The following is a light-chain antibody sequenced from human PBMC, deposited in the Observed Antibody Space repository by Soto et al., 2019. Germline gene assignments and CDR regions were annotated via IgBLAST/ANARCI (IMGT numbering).Light chain of an antibody. J-gene: IGKJ1*01. Sequence: DIQMTQSPSTLSASVGDRMTITCRASQSTSTWLAWYQHKPGKAPNLLIYKASSLESGVPSRFSGSGSGTEFTLTISSLQPDDVATYYCQQYGRYRTFGQGTKVEIK. V-gene: IGKV1-5*03. CDR3: QQYGRYRT. CDR2: KAS. CDR1: QSTSTW.